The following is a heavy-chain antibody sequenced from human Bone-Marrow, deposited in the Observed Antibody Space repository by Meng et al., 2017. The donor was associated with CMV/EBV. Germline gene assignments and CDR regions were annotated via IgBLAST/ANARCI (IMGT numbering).Heavy chain of an antibody. CDR1: GYTFTGYY. Sequence: SVKVSCKASGYTFTGYYMHWVRQAPGQGLEWMGGIIPIFGTANYAQKFQGRVTITTDESTSTAYMELSSLRSEDTAVYYCASGYDSSAGPPLDYWGQGTLVTVSS. D-gene: IGHD3-22*01. CDR2: IIPIFGTA. V-gene: IGHV1-69*05. J-gene: IGHJ4*02. CDR3: ASGYDSSAGPPLDY.